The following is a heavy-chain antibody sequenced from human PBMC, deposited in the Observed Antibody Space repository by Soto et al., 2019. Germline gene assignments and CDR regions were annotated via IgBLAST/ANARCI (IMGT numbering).Heavy chain of an antibody. Sequence: PCRSKIDPYAVSELYISSCSMLLIRQKQGKGLEWVSAISGSGGSTYYADSVKGRFTISRDNSKNTLYLQMNSLRAEDTAVYYCAKDSSYRNSGSYYSYFDYWGQGTLVTVSS. V-gene: IGHV3-23*01. CDR2: ISGSGGST. CDR1: ELYISSCS. J-gene: IGHJ4*02. D-gene: IGHD1-26*01. CDR3: AKDSSYRNSGSYYSYFDY.